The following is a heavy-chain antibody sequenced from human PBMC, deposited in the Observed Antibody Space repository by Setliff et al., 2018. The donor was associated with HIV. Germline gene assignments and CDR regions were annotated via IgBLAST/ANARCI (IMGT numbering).Heavy chain of an antibody. D-gene: IGHD2-8*01. V-gene: IGHV4-39*01. J-gene: IGHJ5*02. CDR1: GGSISSSTYY. Sequence: SETLSLTCSVSGGSISSSTYYWGWIRQPPGKGLEWIGDIFYTGSTYYNPSLKSRVAISIDTSENRFSLRLNSVTAADPGVYYCARRGRDGVLIVFATGFDPWGQGTLVTVSS. CDR3: ARRGRDGVLIVFATGFDP. CDR2: IFYTGST.